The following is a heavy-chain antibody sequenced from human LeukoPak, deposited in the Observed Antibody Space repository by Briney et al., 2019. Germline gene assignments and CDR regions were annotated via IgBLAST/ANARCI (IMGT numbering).Heavy chain of an antibody. Sequence: GSLRLSCAASGFTFSSYWMHWVRQAPGKGLVWVSRINSDGSSTSYADSVKGRFTISRDNAKNTLYLQMDNLRAEDTGVYYCARDFYDGFALDYWGQGTLVTVSS. CDR3: ARDFYDGFALDY. J-gene: IGHJ4*02. D-gene: IGHD2/OR15-2a*01. CDR2: INSDGSST. V-gene: IGHV3-74*01. CDR1: GFTFSSYW.